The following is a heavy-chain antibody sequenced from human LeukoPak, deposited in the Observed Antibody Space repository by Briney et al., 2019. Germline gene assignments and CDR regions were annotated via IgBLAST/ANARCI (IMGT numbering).Heavy chain of an antibody. CDR1: GFTFSNYA. CDR2: INDNGGST. D-gene: IGHD1-1*01. J-gene: IGHJ4*02. Sequence: GRSLRLSCSASGFTFSNYAMHWVRQAPGKGLEYVSVINDNGGSTYYPDSVKGRFTISRDNSKNTLYLQMSSLRAEDTAVYYCVKGGTTMATGYFFDSWGQGTLVTVSS. V-gene: IGHV3-64D*06. CDR3: VKGGTTMATGYFFDS.